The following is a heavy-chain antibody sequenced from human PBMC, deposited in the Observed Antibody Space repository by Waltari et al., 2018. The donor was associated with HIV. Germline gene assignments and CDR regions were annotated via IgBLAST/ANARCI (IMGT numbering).Heavy chain of an antibody. V-gene: IGHV3-53*01. J-gene: IGHJ1*01. Sequence: VQSGGGLSQPGGSLRLSCSASGFVGGDTYMTWLRQAPGRGLESVAPLYQHGDAYYADSVRGRFSISRDTSTGTLHLQMDNLRVEDTAMYYCTRSRFNNPGFWGRGTLVTVSS. CDR2: LYQHGDA. CDR3: TRSRFNNPGF. CDR1: GFVGGDTY. D-gene: IGHD1-20*01.